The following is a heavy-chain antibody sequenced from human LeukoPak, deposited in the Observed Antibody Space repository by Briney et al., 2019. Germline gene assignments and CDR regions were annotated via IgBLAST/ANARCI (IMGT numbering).Heavy chain of an antibody. V-gene: IGHV1-2*02. CDR1: GYTFTGYY. D-gene: IGHD3-10*01. J-gene: IGHJ4*02. Sequence: GASVKVSCKASGYTFTGYYMHWVRQAPGQGLEWMGWINPNGGGTNYAQKFQGRVTMTRDTSISTAYMELSRLRSDDTAVYYCARDNRKGLLWFGELSLWGQGTLVTVSS. CDR3: ARDNRKGLLWFGELSL. CDR2: INPNGGGT.